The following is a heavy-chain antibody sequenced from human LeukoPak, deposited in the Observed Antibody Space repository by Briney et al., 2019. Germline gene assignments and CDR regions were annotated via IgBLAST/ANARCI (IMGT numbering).Heavy chain of an antibody. V-gene: IGHV1-2*02. CDR1: GYTFTDYY. Sequence: ASVKVSCKASGYTFTDYYIHWVRQAPGQGPEWMGWINPNGGVTNFAQKFQGRVTMTRDTSISTAHMELSSLRSDDTAVYYCARDQRLTMARGIKGYGLGVWGQGTTVTVSS. D-gene: IGHD3-10*01. CDR3: ARDQRLTMARGIKGYGLGV. CDR2: INPNGGVT. J-gene: IGHJ6*02.